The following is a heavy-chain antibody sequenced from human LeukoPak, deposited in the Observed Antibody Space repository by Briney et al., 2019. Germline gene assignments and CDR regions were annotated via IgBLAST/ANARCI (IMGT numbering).Heavy chain of an antibody. Sequence: SETLSLTCTVSGGSSSSNYWSWIRQPPGKGLEWIGYIYYSGSTNYNPSLKSRVTISVDTSKNQFSLKLSSVTAADTAVYYCARGQYANVDYWGQGILVTVSS. J-gene: IGHJ4*02. V-gene: IGHV4-59*08. CDR3: ARGQYANVDY. D-gene: IGHD1-1*01. CDR2: IYYSGST. CDR1: GGSSSSNY.